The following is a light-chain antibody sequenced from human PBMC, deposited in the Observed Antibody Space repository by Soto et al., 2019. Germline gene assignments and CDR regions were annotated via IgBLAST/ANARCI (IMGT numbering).Light chain of an antibody. CDR3: QQSYSTPPT. Sequence: DIQKTQSPSSVSASVGDRVTITCRASQSISSYLNWYQQKPGKAPKLMIFAASSLQSGVPSRFSGSGSGTDFTLTISSLQPEDFATYYCQQSYSTPPTFGGGTKVDIK. J-gene: IGKJ4*01. CDR2: AAS. V-gene: IGKV1-39*01. CDR1: QSISSY.